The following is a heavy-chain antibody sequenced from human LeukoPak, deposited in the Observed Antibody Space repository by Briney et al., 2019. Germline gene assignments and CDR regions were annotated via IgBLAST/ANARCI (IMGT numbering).Heavy chain of an antibody. CDR1: GFTFSNYG. D-gene: IGHD3-3*01. CDR3: TKDPIYMSDYYESWGPRDWFGP. V-gene: IGHV3-30*02. CDR2: IRFDGSDK. J-gene: IGHJ5*02. Sequence: PGGSLRLSCAASGFTFSNYGMHWVRQAPGKGLEWVAFIRFDGSDKYYKDSVKGRFTISRDNSKNTVYLQMTSLRADDTALYFCTKDPIYMSDYYESWGPRDWFGPWGQGTLVTVSS.